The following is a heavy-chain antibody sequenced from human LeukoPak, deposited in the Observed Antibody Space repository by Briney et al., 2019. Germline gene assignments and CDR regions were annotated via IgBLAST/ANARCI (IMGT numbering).Heavy chain of an antibody. CDR2: MTRSSAI. D-gene: IGHD6-19*01. V-gene: IGHV3-23*01. CDR1: GFTFSSYA. CDR3: EKDALRTTGWYFFDY. Sequence: GGSLRLSCAASGFTFSSYAMSWGRQAPGKGLEWVATMTRSSAIYYADSVKGRFTISRDNAKNSVYLQLNSLRAEDTAVYYCEKDALRTTGWYFFDYWGQGTLVTVSS. J-gene: IGHJ4*02.